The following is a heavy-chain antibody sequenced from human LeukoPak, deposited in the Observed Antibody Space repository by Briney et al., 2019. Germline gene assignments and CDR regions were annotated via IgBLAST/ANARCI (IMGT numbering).Heavy chain of an antibody. Sequence: SVKVSCKASGGTFSSYAISWVRQAPGQGLEWMGGIIPIFGIANYAQKFQGRVTITADESTSTAYMELSSLRSEDTAVYYCARDIFSGDCGGDCYSVFDPWGQGTLVTVSS. J-gene: IGHJ5*02. V-gene: IGHV1-69*13. D-gene: IGHD2-21*02. CDR2: IIPIFGIA. CDR1: GGTFSSYA. CDR3: ARDIFSGDCGGDCYSVFDP.